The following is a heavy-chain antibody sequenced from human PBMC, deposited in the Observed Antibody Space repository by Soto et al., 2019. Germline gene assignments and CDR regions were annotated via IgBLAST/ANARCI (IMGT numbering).Heavy chain of an antibody. CDR1: GYTFSDYF. J-gene: IGHJ6*02. Sequence: QVQLVQSGAEVRKSGASVKVSCKASGYTFSDYFIQWLRQAPGQGLEWVAWINPKTAATNYAKKFQDRVTVTSATSFSTAYLELTRLSPDDTALYYCARIKLGLDYYSGMDVWGQGTAVSVTS. CDR2: INPKTAAT. V-gene: IGHV1-2*02. CDR3: ARIKLGLDYYSGMDV. D-gene: IGHD3-16*01.